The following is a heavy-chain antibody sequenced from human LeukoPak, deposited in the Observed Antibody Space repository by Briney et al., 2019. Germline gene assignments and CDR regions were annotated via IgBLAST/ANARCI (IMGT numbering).Heavy chain of an antibody. CDR1: RFTLSSYW. Sequence: GGSLRLSCAASRFTLSSYWISSVGQAAGHGLEGVGNIKQDGSEKDYVDSVKGRFAISRDNAKNSLYLQMNSLRAEDTAVYYCARQRVGATLYYFDYWGQGNLVTVSS. J-gene: IGHJ4*02. V-gene: IGHV3-7*01. CDR2: IKQDGSEK. D-gene: IGHD1-26*01. CDR3: ARQRVGATLYYFDY.